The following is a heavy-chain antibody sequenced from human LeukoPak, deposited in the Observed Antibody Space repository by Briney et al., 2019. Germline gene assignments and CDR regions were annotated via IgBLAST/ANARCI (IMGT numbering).Heavy chain of an antibody. Sequence: PGGSLRLSCAASGFTFSSYWMSWVRQAPGKGLEWVGFIRSKAYGGTTEYAASVKGRFTISRDDSKSIAYLQMNSLKTEDTAVYYCTRDPPIIIAVAGTEVGGYWGQGTLVTVSS. J-gene: IGHJ4*02. CDR1: GFTFSSYW. D-gene: IGHD6-19*01. V-gene: IGHV3-49*04. CDR2: IRSKAYGGTT. CDR3: TRDPPIIIAVAGTEVGGY.